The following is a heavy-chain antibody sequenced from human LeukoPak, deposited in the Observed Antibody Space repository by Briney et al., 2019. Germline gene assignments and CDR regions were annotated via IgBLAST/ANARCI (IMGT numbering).Heavy chain of an antibody. V-gene: IGHV3-33*06. D-gene: IGHD3-10*01. Sequence: PGRSLRLSCAASGFTFSSYGMHWVRQAPGKGLEWVAVIWYDGSNKYYADSVKGRFTISRDNSKNTLYLQMNSLKTEDTAVYYCAKGLRYYTSGSYWVDYWGQGTLVTVSS. CDR3: AKGLRYYTSGSYWVDY. CDR2: IWYDGSNK. J-gene: IGHJ4*02. CDR1: GFTFSSYG.